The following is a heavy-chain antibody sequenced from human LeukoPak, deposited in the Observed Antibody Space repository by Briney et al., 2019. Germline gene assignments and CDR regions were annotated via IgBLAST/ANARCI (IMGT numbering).Heavy chain of an antibody. Sequence: SETLSLTCNVSGGSISRDSYYWAWIRQPPGKGVEWIGSVYYGGSTYNNPSLKSRVIISVDTSKNQFSLKLTSLTAADTAVYYCARQGVRGPSDYWGQGTLVTVSS. V-gene: IGHV4-39*01. CDR1: GGSISRDSYY. J-gene: IGHJ4*02. CDR2: VYYGGST. CDR3: ARQGVRGPSDY. D-gene: IGHD3-10*01.